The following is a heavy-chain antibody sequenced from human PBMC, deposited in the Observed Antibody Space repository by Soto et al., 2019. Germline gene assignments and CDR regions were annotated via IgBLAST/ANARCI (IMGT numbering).Heavy chain of an antibody. CDR3: TRGGREYCSGGSCYYHLYYYYYMDV. V-gene: IGHV3-49*03. CDR2: IRSKAYGGTT. CDR1: GFTFGDYA. Sequence: GGALRLSCTASGFTFGDYAMSWFRQAPGKGLEWVGFIRSKAYGGTTEYAASVKGRFTISRDDSKSIAYLQMNSLKTEDTAVYYCTRGGREYCSGGSCYYHLYYYYYMDVWGKGTKVTVSS. D-gene: IGHD2-15*01. J-gene: IGHJ6*03.